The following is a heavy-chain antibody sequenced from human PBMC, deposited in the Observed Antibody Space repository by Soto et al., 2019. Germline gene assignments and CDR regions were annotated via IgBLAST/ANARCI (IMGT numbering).Heavy chain of an antibody. CDR2: INPNSGGT. Sequence: WPSVKVSCKASGYTFTGCYMHWVRQAPGQGLEWMGWINPNSGGTNYAQKFQGRVTMTRDTSISTAYMELSRLRSDDTAVYYCARDLGHVAFGGVIGPSRWGQGTLVTVSS. J-gene: IGHJ4*02. CDR3: ARDLGHVAFGGVIGPSR. D-gene: IGHD3-16*02. CDR1: GYTFTGCY. V-gene: IGHV1-2*02.